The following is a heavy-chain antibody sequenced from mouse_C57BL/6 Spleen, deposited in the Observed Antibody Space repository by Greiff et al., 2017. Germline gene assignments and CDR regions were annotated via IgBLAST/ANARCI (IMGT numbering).Heavy chain of an antibody. CDR2: ISYDGSN. CDR1: GYSITSGYY. D-gene: IGHD1-1*02. V-gene: IGHV3-6*01. Sequence: EVQLQQSGPGLVKPSQSLSLTCSVTGYSITSGYYWNWIRQFPGNKLEWIGYISYDGSNNYNPSLKNRISITRDTSKNQFFLKLNSVTTEDTATYYCARFLYGAGDYWGQGTTLTVSS. J-gene: IGHJ2*01. CDR3: ARFLYGAGDY.